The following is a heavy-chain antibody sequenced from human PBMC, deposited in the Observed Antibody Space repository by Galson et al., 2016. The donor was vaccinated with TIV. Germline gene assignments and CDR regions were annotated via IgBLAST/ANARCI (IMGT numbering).Heavy chain of an antibody. D-gene: IGHD2-8*01. CDR1: GYTFTAYS. Sequence: VKKPGASVKVSCKTSGYTFTAYSVHWIRQAPGQGLEWMGLVYPNSGGAMLATKFGGRVIMTRDTSINTAYMELTCLTSDDTAVYLCASIEGGVGFFWGRGTLVTVSS. CDR3: ASIEGGVGFF. CDR2: VYPNSGGA. J-gene: IGHJ4*02. V-gene: IGHV1-2*02.